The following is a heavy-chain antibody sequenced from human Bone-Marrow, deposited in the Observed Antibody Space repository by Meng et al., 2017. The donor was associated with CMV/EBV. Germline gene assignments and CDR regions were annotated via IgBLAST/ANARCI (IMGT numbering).Heavy chain of an antibody. J-gene: IGHJ4*02. D-gene: IGHD2-2*01. CDR1: GGSISSSSYY. V-gene: IGHV4-39*07. CDR2: IYYSGST. Sequence: SETLSLTCTVSGGSISSSSYYWGWIRQPPGKGLEWIGSIYYSGSTYYNPSLKSRVTISVDTSKNQFSLKLSSVTAADTAVYYCASHFEDIVVVPAIFDYWGQGTLVTVSS. CDR3: ASHFEDIVVVPAIFDY.